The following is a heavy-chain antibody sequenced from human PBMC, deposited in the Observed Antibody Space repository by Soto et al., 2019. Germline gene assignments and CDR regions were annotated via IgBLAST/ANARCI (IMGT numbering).Heavy chain of an antibody. V-gene: IGHV1-46*01. D-gene: IGHD2-15*01. CDR1: GYTFARCY. CDR3: ARVGYCSGGSCYLNWFDP. Sequence: GASVEVSCKASGYTFARCYSRWVRQAPGQGLEWMGIINPSGGSTSYAQKFQGRVTMTRDTSTSTVYMELSSLRSEDTAVYYCARVGYCSGGSCYLNWFDPWGQGTLVTVSS. CDR2: INPSGGST. J-gene: IGHJ5*02.